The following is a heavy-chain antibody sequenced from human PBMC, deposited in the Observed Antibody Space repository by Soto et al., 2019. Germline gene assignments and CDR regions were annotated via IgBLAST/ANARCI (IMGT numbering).Heavy chain of an antibody. Sequence: SVEVSCLASGYTFRSYYMQYVRQAPVQGLEWMGIINPSGGSTSYAQKFQGRVTMTRDTSTSTVYMELSSLRSEDTAVYYCARLGYCSGGSCYGTNWFDPWGQGTL. J-gene: IGHJ5*02. D-gene: IGHD2-15*01. CDR1: GYTFRSYY. V-gene: IGHV1-46*01. CDR2: INPSGGST. CDR3: ARLGYCSGGSCYGTNWFDP.